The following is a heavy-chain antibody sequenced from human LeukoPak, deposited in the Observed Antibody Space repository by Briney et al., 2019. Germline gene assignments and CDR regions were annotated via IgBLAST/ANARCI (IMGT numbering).Heavy chain of an antibody. Sequence: PGGSLRLSCEASGFTFRTYWMHWVCQAPGKGLVWVSGINSDGSTTDYADSVRGRFTISRDNAKNTLYLQLNSLRDEDTAVYYCIRGNGGWAYWGQGTLVTVSS. D-gene: IGHD6-19*01. CDR1: GFTFRTYW. CDR2: INSDGSTT. J-gene: IGHJ4*02. CDR3: IRGNGGWAY. V-gene: IGHV3-74*01.